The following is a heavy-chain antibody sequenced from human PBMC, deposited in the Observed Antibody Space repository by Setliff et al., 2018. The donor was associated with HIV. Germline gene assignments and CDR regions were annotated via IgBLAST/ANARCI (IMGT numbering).Heavy chain of an antibody. CDR3: ARDPPGYGDSKDY. CDR1: GDSIGYYY. J-gene: IGHJ4*02. Sequence: SETLSLTCTVSGDSIGYYYWSWIRQPAGRGLEWMGRIHTSGSTNYNPSLRSRVTISIDTSKNQFSLNLRSVTAADTAVYYCARDPPGYGDSKDYWGQGKLVTVSS. D-gene: IGHD4-17*01. V-gene: IGHV4-4*07. CDR2: IHTSGST.